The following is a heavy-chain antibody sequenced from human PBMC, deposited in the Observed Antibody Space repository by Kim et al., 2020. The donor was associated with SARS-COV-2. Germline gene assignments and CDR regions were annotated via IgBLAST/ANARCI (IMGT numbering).Heavy chain of an antibody. Sequence: SETLSLTCTVSGGSISSSSYYWGWIRQPPGKGLEWIGSIYYSGSTYYNPSLKSRVTISVDTSKNQFSLKLSSVTAADTAVYYCARHPPDYDILTGGFFDLWGRGTLVTVSS. CDR2: IYYSGST. V-gene: IGHV4-39*01. CDR1: GGSISSSSYY. D-gene: IGHD3-9*01. J-gene: IGHJ2*01. CDR3: ARHPPDYDILTGGFFDL.